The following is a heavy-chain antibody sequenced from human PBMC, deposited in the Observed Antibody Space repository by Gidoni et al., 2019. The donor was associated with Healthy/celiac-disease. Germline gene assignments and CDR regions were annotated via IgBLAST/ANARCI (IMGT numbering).Heavy chain of an antibody. J-gene: IGHJ2*01. CDR1: GFPFASSA. CDR3: ARDSGDYDFWSGYYQPRGYFDL. Sequence: QLVESVGGLVQPGRSLPLPCAALGFPFASSALHWFPQAPGKGLEWVAVISYDGSNKDYADSVKGRFTISRDNSKNTLYLQMNSLRAEDTAVYYCARDSGDYDFWSGYYQPRGYFDLWGRGTLVTVSS. D-gene: IGHD3-3*01. CDR2: ISYDGSNK. V-gene: IGHV3-30-3*01.